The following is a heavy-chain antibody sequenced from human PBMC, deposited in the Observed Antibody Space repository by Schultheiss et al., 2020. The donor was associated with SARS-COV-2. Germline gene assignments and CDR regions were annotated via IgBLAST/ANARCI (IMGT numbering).Heavy chain of an antibody. CDR1: GFTFSSYE. CDR3: ARQVTHYYDSSGSLDY. V-gene: IGHV3-48*03. CDR2: ISSSGSTI. Sequence: GGSLRLSCAASGFTFSSYEMNWVRQAPGKGLEWVSYISSSGSTIYYADSVKGRFTISRDNAKNSLYLQMNSLRAEDTAVYYCARQVTHYYDSSGSLDYWGQGTLVTVSS. D-gene: IGHD3-22*01. J-gene: IGHJ4*02.